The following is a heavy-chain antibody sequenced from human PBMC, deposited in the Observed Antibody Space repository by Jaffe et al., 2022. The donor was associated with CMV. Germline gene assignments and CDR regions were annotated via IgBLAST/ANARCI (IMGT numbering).Heavy chain of an antibody. CDR3: ARLGGWYYYMDV. CDR2: INHSGST. J-gene: IGHJ6*03. D-gene: IGHD6-19*01. V-gene: IGHV4-34*01. Sequence: QVQLQQWGAGLLKPSETLSLTCAVYGGSFSGYYWSWIRQPPGKGLEWIGEINHSGSTNYNPSLKSRVTISVDTSKNQFSLKLSSVTAADTAVYYCARLGGWYYYMDVWGKGTTVTVSS. CDR1: GGSFSGYY.